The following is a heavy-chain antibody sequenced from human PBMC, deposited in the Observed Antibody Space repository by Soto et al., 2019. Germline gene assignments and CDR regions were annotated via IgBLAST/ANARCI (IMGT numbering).Heavy chain of an antibody. V-gene: IGHV1-45*02. J-gene: IGHJ4*02. CDR1: GNTFTYRX. CDR2: ITPFSGDV. D-gene: IGHD1-26*01. Sequence: QMQLVQSGAEVKKTGSSVTVSCKALGNTFTYRXLHWVRQAPGQALEWMGWITPFSGDVHYAQKFQERVTITRDRSINTAYMQMSSLRSEDTAMYFCASGGAGSGPFTWELPDHWGQGTLVTVSS. CDR3: ASGGAGSGPFTWELPDH.